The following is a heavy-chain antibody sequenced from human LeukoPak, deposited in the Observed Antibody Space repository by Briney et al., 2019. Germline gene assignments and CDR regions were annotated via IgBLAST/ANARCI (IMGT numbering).Heavy chain of an antibody. CDR1: GFTLSDYY. V-gene: IGHV3-11*01. D-gene: IGHD2-2*01. J-gene: IGHJ4*02. Sequence: GGSLRLSCAASGFTLSDYYMSWMRQGTGKGLEWVSYISSRGSTIYYADSVKGRFTISRDNAKNSLYLQMNSLRAEDTAVYYCAKDSCSSTSCRGYFDYWGQGTLVTVSS. CDR3: AKDSCSSTSCRGYFDY. CDR2: ISSRGSTI.